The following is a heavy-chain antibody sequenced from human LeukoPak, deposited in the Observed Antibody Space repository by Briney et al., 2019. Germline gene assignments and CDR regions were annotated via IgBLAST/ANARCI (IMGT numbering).Heavy chain of an antibody. D-gene: IGHD6-19*01. CDR3: ARAGDIAVADDY. J-gene: IGHJ4*02. V-gene: IGHV4-59*12. Sequence: SETLSLTCTVSGGSISSYYWSWIRQPPGKGLEWIGYIYYGGSTYYNPSLKSRVTISVDTSKNQFSLKLSSVTAADTAVYYCARAGDIAVADDYWGQGTLVTVSS. CDR2: IYYGGST. CDR1: GGSISSYY.